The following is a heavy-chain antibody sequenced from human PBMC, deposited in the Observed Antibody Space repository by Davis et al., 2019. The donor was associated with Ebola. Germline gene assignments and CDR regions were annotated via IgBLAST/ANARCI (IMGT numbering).Heavy chain of an antibody. V-gene: IGHV3-7*01. J-gene: IGHJ4*02. CDR1: GFTFSNYW. CDR2: IKQDGSEK. D-gene: IGHD2-8*01. Sequence: GESLKISCAASGFTFSNYWMSWVRQAPGKGLEWVANIKQDGSEKYYVDSVKGRFTISRDNSKNTLYLQMNSLRAEDTAVYYCARGVRHQWLHLDYWGQGALVTVSS. CDR3: ARGVRHQWLHLDY.